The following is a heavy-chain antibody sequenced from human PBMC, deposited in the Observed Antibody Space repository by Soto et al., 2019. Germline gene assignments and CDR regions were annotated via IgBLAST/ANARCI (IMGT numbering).Heavy chain of an antibody. V-gene: IGHV4-39*01. CDR1: GGSISSSSYY. Sequence: PSETLSLTCTVSGGSISSSSYYRGWIRQPPGKGLEWIGSIYYSGSTYYNPSLKSRVTISVDTSKNQFSLKLSSVTAADTAVYYCARQSRDIVVVVAATIWFDPWGQGTLVTVSS. CDR2: IYYSGST. CDR3: ARQSRDIVVVVAATIWFDP. J-gene: IGHJ5*02. D-gene: IGHD2-15*01.